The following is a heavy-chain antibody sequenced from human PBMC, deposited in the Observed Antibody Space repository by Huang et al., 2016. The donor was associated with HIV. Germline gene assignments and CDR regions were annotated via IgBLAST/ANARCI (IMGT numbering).Heavy chain of an antibody. CDR2: MYYIGST. D-gene: IGHD3-10*01. CDR1: GGSIRSDNYY. V-gene: IGHV4-39*02. CDR3: ARLPGSITMIRGVITDPY. Sequence: QLQLQESGPGLVKPSETLSLTCTVSGGSIRSDNYYWGWIRQPQGKGLEWIGSMYYIGSTYYTPSLKRRVTITVDTSKNHFSLRMRSVTAADTAVYYCARLPGSITMIRGVITDPYWGQGTLVTVSS. J-gene: IGHJ4*02.